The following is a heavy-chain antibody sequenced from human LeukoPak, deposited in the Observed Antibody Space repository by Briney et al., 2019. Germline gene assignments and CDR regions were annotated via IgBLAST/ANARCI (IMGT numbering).Heavy chain of an antibody. CDR1: GFTFSSYG. Sequence: PGGSLRLSCAASGFTFSSYGMHWVRQAPGKGLEWVAVIWYDGSNKYYADSVKGRSTISRDNSKNTLYLQMNSLRAEDTAVYYCAREGREVREVIIPEYFDYWGQGTLVTVSS. V-gene: IGHV3-33*01. D-gene: IGHD3-10*01. CDR2: IWYDGSNK. CDR3: AREGREVREVIIPEYFDY. J-gene: IGHJ4*02.